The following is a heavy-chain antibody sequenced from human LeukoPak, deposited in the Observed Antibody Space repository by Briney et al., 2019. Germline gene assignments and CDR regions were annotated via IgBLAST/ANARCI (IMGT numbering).Heavy chain of an antibody. CDR2: IYYSGST. CDR3: ARSPYGYYGEVYYYGMDV. D-gene: IGHD3-22*01. V-gene: IGHV4-30-4*01. Sequence: PSQTLSLTCTVSGGSISSGDYYWSWIRQPPGKGLEWIGYIYYSGSTYYNPSLKSRVTISVDTSKNQFSLKLSSVTAADTAVYYCARSPYGYYGEVYYYGMDVWGQGTTVTVSS. CDR1: GGSISSGDYY. J-gene: IGHJ6*02.